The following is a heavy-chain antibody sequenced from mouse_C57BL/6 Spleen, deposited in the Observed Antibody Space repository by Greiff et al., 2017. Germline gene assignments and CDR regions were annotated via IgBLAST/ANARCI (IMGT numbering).Heavy chain of an antibody. CDR2: INYDGCST. J-gene: IGHJ4*01. CDR1: GFTISDSY. D-gene: IGHD1-3*01. V-gene: IGHV5-16*01. Sequence: EVQLLESEGGLVQPARSLTLSCPASGFTISDSYMAWFRQVPETGLEWVANINYDGCSTYYLPSLKSRFIISRDNAKNMLYLQMSSRKSEYTATYDGGRGGYKAMDDWGQGTSVTVSS. CDR3: GRGGYKAMDD.